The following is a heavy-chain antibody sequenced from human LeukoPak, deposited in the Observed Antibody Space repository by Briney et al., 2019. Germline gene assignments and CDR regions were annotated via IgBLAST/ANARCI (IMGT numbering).Heavy chain of an antibody. Sequence: LSETLSLTCTVSGGSISSSSYYWGWIRQPPGKGLEWIGSIYYSGSTYYNPSLKSRVTISVDTSKNQFSLKLSSVTAADTAVYYCARDRGCGGDCYSGNWGQGTLVTVSS. CDR1: GGSISSSSYY. J-gene: IGHJ4*02. D-gene: IGHD2-21*02. V-gene: IGHV4-39*02. CDR2: IYYSGST. CDR3: ARDRGCGGDCYSGN.